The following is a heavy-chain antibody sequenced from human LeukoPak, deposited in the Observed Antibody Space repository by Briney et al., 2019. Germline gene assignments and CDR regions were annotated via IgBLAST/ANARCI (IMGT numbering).Heavy chain of an antibody. D-gene: IGHD2-2*01. Sequence: SETLSLTCAAYGGSFSGYYWSWIRQPPGEGLEWIGEANHGGSTNYNPSLKSRVTISIDTSKNQFSLKLSSVTAADTAVYYCARGYCSSTSCRSVSGMDVWGKGTTVTVSS. CDR3: ARGYCSSTSCRSVSGMDV. J-gene: IGHJ6*04. CDR2: ANHGGST. CDR1: GGSFSGYY. V-gene: IGHV4-34*01.